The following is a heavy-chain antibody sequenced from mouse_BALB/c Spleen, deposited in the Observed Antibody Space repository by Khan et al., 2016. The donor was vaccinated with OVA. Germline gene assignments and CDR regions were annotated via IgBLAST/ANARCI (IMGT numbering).Heavy chain of an antibody. CDR1: GFTFSSFG. Sequence: EVELVESGGGLVQPGGSRKLSCAASGFTFSSFGMHWVRQAPEKGLEWVAYISRGSSSIYYADTVTGRFTISRDPPKNTLFLQMTSLRSEDTAMYYCARSYGSSLDYWGQGTTLTVSS. CDR2: ISRGSSSI. V-gene: IGHV5-17*02. CDR3: ARSYGSSLDY. J-gene: IGHJ2*01. D-gene: IGHD1-1*01.